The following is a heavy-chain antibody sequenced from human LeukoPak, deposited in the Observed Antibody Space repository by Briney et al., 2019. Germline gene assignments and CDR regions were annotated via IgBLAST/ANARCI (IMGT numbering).Heavy chain of an antibody. CDR3: ARVILCSGFHILGY. D-gene: IGHD3-3*02. CDR1: GDSFSSYA. Sequence: ASVKVSCKASGDSFSSYALSWVRQALGQGLEWMGWISAYNGNTNYAQKLQGRVTMTTDTSTSTAYMELRSLRSEDTAVYYCARVILCSGFHILGYWGQGTLVTVSS. V-gene: IGHV1-18*01. J-gene: IGHJ4*02. CDR2: ISAYNGNT.